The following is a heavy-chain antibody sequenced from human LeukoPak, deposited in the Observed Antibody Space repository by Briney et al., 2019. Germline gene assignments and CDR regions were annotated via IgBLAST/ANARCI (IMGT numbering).Heavy chain of an antibody. CDR3: ARDRLVDYYYGMDV. D-gene: IGHD2-21*01. CDR2: INPNSGDT. CDR1: GYTFTDYY. J-gene: IGHJ6*02. V-gene: IGHV1-2*02. Sequence: ASVKVSCKASGYTFTDYYLHWVRQAPGQGLEWMGWINPNSGDTNYAQKFQGRVTMTRDTSIRTAYTELSRLRSDDTAVYYCARDRLVDYYYGMDVWGQGTTVTVSS.